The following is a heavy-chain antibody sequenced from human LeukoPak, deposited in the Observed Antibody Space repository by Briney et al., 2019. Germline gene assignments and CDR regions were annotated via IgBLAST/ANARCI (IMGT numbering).Heavy chain of an antibody. D-gene: IGHD6-13*01. V-gene: IGHV4-39*07. CDR3: ARDAAAGYSLAY. J-gene: IGHJ4*02. CDR2: ISYSGRT. Sequence: SETLSLTCTVSGGAISSNNYYWGWVRQPPGKGLEWIATISYSGRTYYNPSLTSQVTISIDTSKNQFSLKLTSVTTADTAVYYCARDAAAGYSLAYWGQGTLVTVSS. CDR1: GGAISSNNYY.